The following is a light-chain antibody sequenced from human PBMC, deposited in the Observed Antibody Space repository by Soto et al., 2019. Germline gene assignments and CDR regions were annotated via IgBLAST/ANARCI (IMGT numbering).Light chain of an antibody. Sequence: DIEVTQSPSSLSASVGDRVTITCRSSQAIFTFLNWYQKKEGKAPRFLIYATSNLQSGVPSRFSGTGSGTELTLTISSMKNEDFATYLCQQGYSLTITFGQGTRLEIK. J-gene: IGKJ5*01. CDR3: QQGYSLTIT. CDR1: QAIFTF. V-gene: IGKV1-39*01. CDR2: ATS.